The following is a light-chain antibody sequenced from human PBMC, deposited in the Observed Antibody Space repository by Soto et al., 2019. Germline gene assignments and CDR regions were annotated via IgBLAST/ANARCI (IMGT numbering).Light chain of an antibody. V-gene: IGLV1-44*01. CDR1: SSNIGRNT. CDR2: SND. J-gene: IGLJ1*01. CDR3: AAWDDSLNGLV. Sequence: QAVLTQPPSASGTPGQRVTISCSGSSSNIGRNTVDWYQHLPGMAPKLLIYSNDQRPSGVPDRFSGSKSGTSASLAISGLQSEDEADYYCAAWDDSLNGLVFGTGTKLTVL.